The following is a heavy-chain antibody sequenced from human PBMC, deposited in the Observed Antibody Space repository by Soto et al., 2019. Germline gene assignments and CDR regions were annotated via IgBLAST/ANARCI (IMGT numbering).Heavy chain of an antibody. CDR3: ARGIAAADPLDY. CDR2: INAGNGNT. D-gene: IGHD6-13*01. CDR1: GYTFTSYA. Sequence: ASVKVSCKASGYTFTSYAMHWVRQAPGQRLEWMGWINAGNGNTKYSQKFQGRVTITRDTSASTAYMELSSLRSEDTAVYYCARGIAAADPLDYWGQGTLVTVSS. V-gene: IGHV1-3*01. J-gene: IGHJ4*02.